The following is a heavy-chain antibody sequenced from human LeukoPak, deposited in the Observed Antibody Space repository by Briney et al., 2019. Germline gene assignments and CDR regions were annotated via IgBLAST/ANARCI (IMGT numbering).Heavy chain of an antibody. D-gene: IGHD3-3*01. J-gene: IGHJ4*02. CDR3: ARERSGYYDY. Sequence: GASVKVSCTASGYTFTGYYMHWVRQAPGQGLEWMGRINPNSGGTNYAQKFQGRVTMTRDTSISTAYVELSRLRSDDTAVYYCARERSGYYDYWGQGTLVTVSS. CDR2: INPNSGGT. CDR1: GYTFTGYY. V-gene: IGHV1-2*06.